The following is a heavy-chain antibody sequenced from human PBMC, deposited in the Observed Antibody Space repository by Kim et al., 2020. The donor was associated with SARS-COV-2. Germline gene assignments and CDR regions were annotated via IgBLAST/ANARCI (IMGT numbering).Heavy chain of an antibody. J-gene: IGHJ4*02. V-gene: IGHV5-51*01. CDR1: GYSFTSYW. D-gene: IGHD4-17*01. CDR3: ALNYGGNSREIGPFDY. Sequence: GESLKISCKGSGYSFTSYWIGWVRQMPGKGLEWMGIIYPGDSDTRYSPSFQGQVTISADKSISTAYLQWSSLKASDTAMYYCALNYGGNSREIGPFDYWGQGTLVTVSS. CDR2: IYPGDSDT.